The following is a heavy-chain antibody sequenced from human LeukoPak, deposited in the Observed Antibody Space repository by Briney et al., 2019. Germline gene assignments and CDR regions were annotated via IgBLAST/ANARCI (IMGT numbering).Heavy chain of an antibody. J-gene: IGHJ4*02. V-gene: IGHV1-46*01. CDR3: ARDPLQYHDLLTGSQPQYYFDF. D-gene: IGHD3-9*01. CDR1: GYTFTSYY. Sequence: GASVKVSCKASGYTFTSYYMHWVRQAPGQGLEWMGIINPSGGSTSYAQKFQGRVTMTRDMSTSTVYMELSSLRSEDTAVYYCARDPLQYHDLLTGSQPQYYFDFWGQGTLVTVSS. CDR2: INPSGGST.